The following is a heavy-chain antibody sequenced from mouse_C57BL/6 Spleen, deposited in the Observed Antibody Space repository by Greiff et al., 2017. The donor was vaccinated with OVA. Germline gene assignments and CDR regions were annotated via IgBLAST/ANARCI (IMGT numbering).Heavy chain of an antibody. CDR1: GFSLTSYG. CDR2: IWGDGST. Sequence: QVQLKESGPGLVAPSQSLSLTCTVSGFSLTSYGVSWVRQPPGKGLEWLGVIWGDGSTNYHSAPIASLSISKDNSKSQVCLKLNSLQTDDTATYCCAKPNYGNSFAYWGQGTLVTVSA. D-gene: IGHD2-1*01. V-gene: IGHV2-3*01. J-gene: IGHJ3*01. CDR3: AKPNYGNSFAY.